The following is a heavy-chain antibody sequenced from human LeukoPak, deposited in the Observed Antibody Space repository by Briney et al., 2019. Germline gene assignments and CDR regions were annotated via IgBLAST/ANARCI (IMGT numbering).Heavy chain of an antibody. CDR2: INPNSGGT. D-gene: IGHD3-22*01. CDR1: GYTFTGYY. V-gene: IGHV1-2*02. Sequence: ASVKVSCKASGYTFTGYYMHWVRQAPGQGLEWMGWINPNSGGTNYAQKFQGRVTMTRDTSISTAYMELSRLSSDDTAVYYCARDLYYDSSGYYYESDYWGQGTLVTVSS. CDR3: ARDLYYDSSGYYYESDY. J-gene: IGHJ4*02.